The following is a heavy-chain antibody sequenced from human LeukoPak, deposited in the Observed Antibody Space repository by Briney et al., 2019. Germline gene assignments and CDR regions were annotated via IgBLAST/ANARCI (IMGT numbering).Heavy chain of an antibody. Sequence: GRSLRLSCAASGFTFSSYGIHWVRQAPGKGLEWVAVISDDGSNKYYADSVKGRFTISRDNSKNTLYLQMNSLRAEDTAVYYCAKDHGRLVVATIDYWGQGTLVTVSS. CDR1: GFTFSSYG. CDR3: AKDHGRLVVATIDY. CDR2: ISDDGSNK. V-gene: IGHV3-30*18. D-gene: IGHD5-24*01. J-gene: IGHJ4*02.